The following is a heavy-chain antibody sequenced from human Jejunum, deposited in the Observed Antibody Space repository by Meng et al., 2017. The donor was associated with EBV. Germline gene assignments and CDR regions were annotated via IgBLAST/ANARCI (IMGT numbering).Heavy chain of an antibody. CDR3: ARGNVAGYYNYGMDV. V-gene: IGHV4-61*01. CDR1: DACISMSSFY. CDR2: VYNSGSS. J-gene: IGHJ6*02. Sequence: QVQVQEQGPGLVKASAPLSLACTGSDACISMSSFYWSWIRQPPGKGLEWLGFVYNSGSSKNNPSFQTRVSISVDTSKNEFSLRLSSVTAEDTAVYYCARGNVAGYYNYGMDVWGQGRTVTVSS. D-gene: IGHD2-15*01.